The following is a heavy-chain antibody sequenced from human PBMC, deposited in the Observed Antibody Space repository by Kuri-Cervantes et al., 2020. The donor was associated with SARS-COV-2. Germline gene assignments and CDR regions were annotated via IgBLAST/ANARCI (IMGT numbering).Heavy chain of an antibody. D-gene: IGHD1-26*01. Sequence: SQTLSLTCAVYGESFSGHYWSWIRQPPGKGLEWIGEINHVGSTNYNPPLKSRVTISLETSKNQFSLNLSSVTAADTAVYYCARGEWDVVLDWGQGTLVTVSS. CDR1: GESFSGHY. V-gene: IGHV4-34*01. CDR3: ARGEWDVVLD. J-gene: IGHJ4*02. CDR2: INHVGST.